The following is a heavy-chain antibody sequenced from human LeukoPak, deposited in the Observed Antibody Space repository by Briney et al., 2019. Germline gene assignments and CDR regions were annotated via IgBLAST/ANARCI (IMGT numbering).Heavy chain of an antibody. CDR3: ARVSGYYDSSGYYQYYFDY. D-gene: IGHD3-22*01. J-gene: IGHJ4*02. CDR1: GGSISSYY. CDR2: IYTSGIT. V-gene: IGHV4-4*07. Sequence: SETLSLTCTVSGGSISSYYWSWIRQLAGKGLEWIGRIYTSGITNYNPSLKSRVTMSVDTSKNRFSLKLSSVTAADTAVYYCARVSGYYDSSGYYQYYFDYWGQGTLVTVSS.